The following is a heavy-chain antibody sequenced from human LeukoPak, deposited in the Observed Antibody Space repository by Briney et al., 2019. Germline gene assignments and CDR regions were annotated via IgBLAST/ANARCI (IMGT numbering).Heavy chain of an antibody. CDR1: GFTFSSYG. CDR2: IWYDGNNK. Sequence: PGRSLRLSCAASGFTFSSYGMHWVRQAPGKGLEWVAVIWYDGNNKYYADSVKGRFTISRDNSKNTLYLQMNSLRAEDTAVYYCAKDDYGCNSGMDYWGQGTLVTVSS. CDR3: AKDDYGCNSGMDY. D-gene: IGHD4-23*01. V-gene: IGHV3-33*06. J-gene: IGHJ4*02.